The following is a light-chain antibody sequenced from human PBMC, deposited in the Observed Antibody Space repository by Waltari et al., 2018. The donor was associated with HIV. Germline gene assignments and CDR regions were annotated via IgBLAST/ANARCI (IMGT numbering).Light chain of an antibody. V-gene: IGLV2-14*03. CDR3: ASFLGDNTIV. CDR2: DVD. J-gene: IGLJ2*01. Sequence: SAVTQPASVSGLPGQSITISCSGDDSDFGIYNFLSWYQQFPGEPPKLILYDVDSRASGISHRFSGSKSANTASLTIYALRAEDEGHYYCASFLGDNTIVFGGGTKVTVL. CDR1: DSDFGIYNF.